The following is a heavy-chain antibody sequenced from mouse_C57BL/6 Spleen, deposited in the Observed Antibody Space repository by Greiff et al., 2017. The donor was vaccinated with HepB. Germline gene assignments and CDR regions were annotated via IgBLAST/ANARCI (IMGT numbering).Heavy chain of an antibody. D-gene: IGHD2-5*01. V-gene: IGHV3-6*01. CDR1: GYSITSGYY. CDR3: ARETYYSNSFDY. J-gene: IGHJ2*01. CDR2: ISYDGSN. Sequence: VQLKESGPGLVKPSQSLSLTCSVTGYSITSGYYWNWIRQFPGNKLEWMGYISYDGSNNYNPSLKNRISITRDTSKNPFFLKLNSVTTEDTATYYCARETYYSNSFDYWGQGTTLTVSS.